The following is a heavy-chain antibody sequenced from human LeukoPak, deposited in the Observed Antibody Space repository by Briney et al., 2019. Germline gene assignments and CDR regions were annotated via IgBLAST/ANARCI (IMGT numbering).Heavy chain of an antibody. Sequence: GASAKVSCKASGYTFTSYDINWVRQATGQGLEWMGWMNPNSGNTGYAQKFQGRVTMTRNTSISTAYMELSSLRSEDTAVYYCARGRGIYCSGTSCYNRRAKHYYYYMDVWGKGTTVTVSS. D-gene: IGHD2-2*02. CDR1: GYTFTSYD. J-gene: IGHJ6*03. CDR3: ARGRGIYCSGTSCYNRRAKHYYYYMDV. V-gene: IGHV1-8*01. CDR2: MNPNSGNT.